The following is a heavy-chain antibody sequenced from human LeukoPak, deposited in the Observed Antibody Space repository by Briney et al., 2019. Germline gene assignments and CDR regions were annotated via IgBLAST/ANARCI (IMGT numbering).Heavy chain of an antibody. CDR2: INPNSGGT. J-gene: IGHJ4*02. D-gene: IGHD5-18*01. V-gene: IGHV1-2*06. Sequence: GASMKVSCKASGYTFTCYYMHWVRQAPGQGLEWMGRINPNSGGTNYAQKFQGRVTITRDTSISTAYMELSRLRADDTAVYYCARSRYTAMVSFDYWGQGTLVTVSS. CDR3: ARSRYTAMVSFDY. CDR1: GYTFTCYY.